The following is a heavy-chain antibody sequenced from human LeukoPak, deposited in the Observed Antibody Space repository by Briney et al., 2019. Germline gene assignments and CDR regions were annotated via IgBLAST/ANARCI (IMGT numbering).Heavy chain of an antibody. D-gene: IGHD2/OR15-2a*01. J-gene: IGHJ4*02. V-gene: IGHV3-23*01. CDR1: GFTFSSSA. CDR2: ISGSGGSS. Sequence: GGSLRLSCAASGFTFSSSAMSWVRQAPGKGLEWVSAISGSGGSSYYADSVKGRFTISRDNFENTLYLQMNSLRAEDTAVYYCAKYGLFPYYFDCWGQGTLVTVSS. CDR3: AKYGLFPYYFDC.